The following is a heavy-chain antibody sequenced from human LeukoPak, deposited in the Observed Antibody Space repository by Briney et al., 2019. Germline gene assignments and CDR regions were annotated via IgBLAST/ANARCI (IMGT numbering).Heavy chain of an antibody. V-gene: IGHV3-30*18. J-gene: IGHJ1*01. D-gene: IGHD6-19*01. CDR2: ISYDGSNK. Sequence: GGSLRLSCAASGFTFSSYGMHWVRQAPGKGLEWVAVISYDGSNKYYADSVKGRFTISRENSKNTLYLQMNSLRAEDTAVYYCAKDFGMYSSGWYGQYFQHWGQGTLVTVSS. CDR1: GFTFSSYG. CDR3: AKDFGMYSSGWYGQYFQH.